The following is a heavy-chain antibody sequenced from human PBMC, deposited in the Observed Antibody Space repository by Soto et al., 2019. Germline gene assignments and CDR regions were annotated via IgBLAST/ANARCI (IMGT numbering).Heavy chain of an antibody. CDR2: ISYDGSNK. Sequence: PGGSLRLSCAASGFTFSSYAMHWVRQAPGKGLEWVAVISYDGSNKYYADSVKGRFTISRDNSKNTLYLQMNSLRAEDTAVYYCARGLRLLYYFDYWGQGTLVTVSS. V-gene: IGHV3-30-3*01. CDR1: GFTFSSYA. J-gene: IGHJ4*02. D-gene: IGHD4-17*01. CDR3: ARGLRLLYYFDY.